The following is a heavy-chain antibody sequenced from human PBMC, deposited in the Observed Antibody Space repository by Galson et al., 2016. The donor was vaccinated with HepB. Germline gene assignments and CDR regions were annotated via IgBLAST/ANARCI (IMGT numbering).Heavy chain of an antibody. J-gene: IGHJ4*02. CDR1: GFTFSIYS. CDR2: ISYDGTKK. D-gene: IGHD1-26*01. CDR3: ARDPSGRYVPYTPYFDY. Sequence: SLRLSCAASGFTFSIYSIHWVRQAPGKGLEWVAVISYDGTKKYYADSVKGRFTLSRDNSKNTLYLQMNSLRAEDTAVYYCARDPSGRYVPYTPYFDYWGQGTLVTVSS. V-gene: IGHV3-30-3*01.